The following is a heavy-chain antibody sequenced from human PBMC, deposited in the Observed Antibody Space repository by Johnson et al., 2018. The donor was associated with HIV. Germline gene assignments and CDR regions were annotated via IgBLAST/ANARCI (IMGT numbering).Heavy chain of an antibody. CDR3: AKVLSPRPWGDDAFDI. CDR2: IWYDGSKK. J-gene: IGHJ3*02. Sequence: QVQLVESGGGVVQPGSSLRLSCAASGFTFSTYGMHWVRQAPGKGLEWVAVIWYDGSKKYYVESVQGRFTISRDNSKNTLYLQMNSLRAEDTAVCYCAKVLSPRPWGDDAFDIWGQGTMVTVSS. CDR1: GFTFSTYG. D-gene: IGHD7-27*01. V-gene: IGHV3-33*06.